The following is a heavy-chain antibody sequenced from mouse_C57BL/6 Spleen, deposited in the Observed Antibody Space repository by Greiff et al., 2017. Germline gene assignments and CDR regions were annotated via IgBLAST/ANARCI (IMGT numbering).Heavy chain of an antibody. V-gene: IGHV1-53*01. Sequence: QVQLQQSGTELVKPGASVKLSCKASGYTFTSYWMHWVKQRPGQGLEWIGNINPSNGGTNYNEKFKSKATLTVDKSPSTAYMQRSSLTSEDSAVYYCAKATVVAMRDAMDYWGQGTSVTVSS. J-gene: IGHJ4*01. CDR1: GYTFTSYW. CDR2: INPSNGGT. D-gene: IGHD1-1*01. CDR3: AKATVVAMRDAMDY.